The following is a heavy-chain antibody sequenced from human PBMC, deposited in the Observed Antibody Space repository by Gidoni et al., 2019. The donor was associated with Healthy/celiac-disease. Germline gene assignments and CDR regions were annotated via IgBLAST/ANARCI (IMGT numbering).Heavy chain of an antibody. V-gene: IGHV3-9*01. CDR3: AKDRDSGIAAAGGDY. CDR1: GSTFADYA. J-gene: IGHJ4*02. D-gene: IGHD6-13*01. CDR2: ISWNSGSI. Sequence: EVQLVESGGGLVQPDRSLRLSCAASGSTFADYAMHWGRQAPWTGLEWVSGISWNSGSIGYADSVKGRFTISRDNAKNSLYLQMNSLRAEDTALYYCAKDRDSGIAAAGGDYLGQGTLVTVSS.